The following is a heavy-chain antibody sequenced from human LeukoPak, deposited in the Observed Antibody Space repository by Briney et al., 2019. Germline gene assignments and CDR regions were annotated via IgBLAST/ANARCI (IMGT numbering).Heavy chain of an antibody. CDR3: ARDSTVNTDAFDI. CDR1: SGSLSYYY. D-gene: IGHD4-17*01. Sequence: SETLSLTCAVYSGSLSYYYWSWIRQPPGKGLEWIGEINHNGSTNYNPSLKSRLTISLDTSKNHFSLKLNSVTAADTAVYYCARDSTVNTDAFDIWGQGTMVTVSP. V-gene: IGHV4-34*01. CDR2: INHNGST. J-gene: IGHJ3*02.